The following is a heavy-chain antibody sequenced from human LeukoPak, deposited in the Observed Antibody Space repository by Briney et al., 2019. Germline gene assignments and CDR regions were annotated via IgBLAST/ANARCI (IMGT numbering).Heavy chain of an antibody. CDR1: GGSISSGGYY. V-gene: IGHV4-31*03. CDR3: ARDRSLSRYGSGSYPPWGMDV. CDR2: IYYSGST. Sequence: PSETLSLTCTVSGGSISSGGYYWSWIRQHPGKGLEWIGYIYYSGSTYYNPSLKSRVTISVDTSKNQFSLKLSSVTAADTAVYYCARDRSLSRYGSGSYPPWGMDVWGQGTTVSVSS. D-gene: IGHD3-10*01. J-gene: IGHJ6*02.